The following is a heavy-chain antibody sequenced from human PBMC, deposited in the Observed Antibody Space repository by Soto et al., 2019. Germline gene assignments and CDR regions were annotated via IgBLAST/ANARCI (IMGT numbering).Heavy chain of an antibody. CDR2: ISGSGDST. CDR1: GFTFSTYA. Sequence: EVQLLESGGGLVQPGGSLRLSCAASGFTFSTYAINWVRQAPGKGLEWVSGISGSGDSTYYADSVKGRFTVSRDNSKNTLYLQMNSLRADDTAVFYCAKERSSGWSFDYWGQGTLVTVSA. V-gene: IGHV3-23*01. CDR3: AKERSSGWSFDY. D-gene: IGHD6-19*01. J-gene: IGHJ4*02.